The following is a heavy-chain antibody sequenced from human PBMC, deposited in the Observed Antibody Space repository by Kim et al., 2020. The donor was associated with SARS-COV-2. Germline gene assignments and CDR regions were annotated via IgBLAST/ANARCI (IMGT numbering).Heavy chain of an antibody. Sequence: SETLSLTCAVYGGSFSGYYWSWIRQPPGKGLEWIGEINHSGSTNYNPSLKSRVTISVDTSKNQFSLKLSSVTAADTAVYYCARGWAKFRDWDYWGQGTLV. D-gene: IGHD3-9*01. V-gene: IGHV4-34*01. CDR1: GGSFSGYY. J-gene: IGHJ4*02. CDR3: ARGWAKFRDWDY. CDR2: INHSGST.